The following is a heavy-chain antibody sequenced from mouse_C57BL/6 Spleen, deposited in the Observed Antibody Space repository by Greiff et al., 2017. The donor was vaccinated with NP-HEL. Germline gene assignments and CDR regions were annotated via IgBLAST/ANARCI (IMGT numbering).Heavy chain of an antibody. CDR2: INPNNGGT. Sequence: EVQLQQSGPELVKPGASVKISCKASGYTFNDYYMNWVKQSHGKSLEWIGDINPNNGGTSYNQKFKGKATLTVDKSSSTAYMELRSLTSEDSAVYYCARGDYYYPLKVWGTGTTVTVSS. CDR1: GYTFNDYY. J-gene: IGHJ1*03. CDR3: ARGDYYYPLKV. V-gene: IGHV1-26*01. D-gene: IGHD1-1*01.